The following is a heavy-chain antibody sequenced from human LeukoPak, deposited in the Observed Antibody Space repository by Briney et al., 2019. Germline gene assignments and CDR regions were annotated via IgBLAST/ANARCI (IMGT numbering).Heavy chain of an antibody. Sequence: AGGSLGLSCAASGFTFSSYGMSWVRQAPGKGLEWVSAISGSGGSTYYADSVKGRFTISRDNSKNTLYLEMNNLRAEDTALYYCAKRGNAISFFDPWGQGTLVTVSS. CDR1: GFTFSSYG. CDR2: ISGSGGST. CDR3: AKRGNAISFFDP. J-gene: IGHJ5*02. D-gene: IGHD2/OR15-2a*01. V-gene: IGHV3-23*01.